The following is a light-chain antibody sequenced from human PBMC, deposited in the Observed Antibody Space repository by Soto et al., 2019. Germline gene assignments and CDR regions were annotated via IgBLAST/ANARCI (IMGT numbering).Light chain of an antibody. V-gene: IGKV1-5*01. CDR2: DAS. CDR1: QSISSW. J-gene: IGKJ5*01. Sequence: DIQMTQSPSTLSASLGDRVTITCRASQSISSWLAWYQQKPGKAPKLLIYDASSLESGVPSRFSGSGSGTEFTLTISGLQSEDFALYFCQQYNNWPFSFGPGTRLEIK. CDR3: QQYNNWPFS.